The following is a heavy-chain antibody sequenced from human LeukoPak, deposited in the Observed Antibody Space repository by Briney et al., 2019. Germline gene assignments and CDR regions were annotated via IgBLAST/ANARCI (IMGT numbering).Heavy chain of an antibody. CDR1: GFTFSSYA. J-gene: IGHJ4*02. D-gene: IGHD5-24*01. Sequence: GGSLRLSCAASGFTFSSYAMHWVRQAPGKGLEWVAVISYDGSNKYYADSVKGRFTISRDNSKNTLYLQMNSLRAEDTAVYYCARDRDGYNSIAAAFDYWGQGTLVTVSS. V-gene: IGHV3-30-3*01. CDR2: ISYDGSNK. CDR3: ARDRDGYNSIAAAFDY.